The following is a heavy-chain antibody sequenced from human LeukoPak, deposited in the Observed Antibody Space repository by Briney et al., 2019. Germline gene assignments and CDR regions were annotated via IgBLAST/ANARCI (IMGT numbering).Heavy chain of an antibody. D-gene: IGHD5-12*01. J-gene: IGHJ4*02. CDR3: ASAQGWLRDY. CDR1: GFTFSSYS. Sequence: GGSLRLSCTASGFTFSSYSMNWVRQAPGKGLEWVSYISSSSSYIYYADSVKGRFTISRDNAKNSLYLQMNSLRAEDTAVYYCASAQGWLRDYWGQGTLVTVSS. CDR2: ISSSSSYI. V-gene: IGHV3-21*05.